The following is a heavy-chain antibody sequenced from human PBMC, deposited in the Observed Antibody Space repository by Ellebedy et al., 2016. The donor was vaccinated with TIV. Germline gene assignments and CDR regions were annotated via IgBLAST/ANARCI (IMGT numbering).Heavy chain of an antibody. D-gene: IGHD4-23*01. Sequence: PGGSLRLSCAVSGFPFSSYNMNWVRQSPGKGLEWVSSIRSTGSDKYYADSVKGRFTISRDDVKNLLYLQMNSLRAEDTAVYYCARDRPNSWFDPWGHGTLVTVSS. CDR3: ARDRPNSWFDP. J-gene: IGHJ5*02. CDR1: GFPFSSYN. V-gene: IGHV3-21*01. CDR2: IRSTGSDK.